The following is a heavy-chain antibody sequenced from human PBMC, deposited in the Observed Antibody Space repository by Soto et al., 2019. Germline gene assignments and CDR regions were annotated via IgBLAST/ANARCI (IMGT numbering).Heavy chain of an antibody. D-gene: IGHD6-13*01. Sequence: GESLKISCKGSGYTFSNYWIGGVRQMPGKGLEWMGIIYPGDSDTRYSPSFQGQVTISADKSISTAYLQWSSLKASDTAMYYCARPTHSSTWPYYGMDVWGQGTRVTVS. CDR2: IYPGDSDT. CDR1: GYTFSNYW. J-gene: IGHJ6*02. V-gene: IGHV5-51*01. CDR3: ARPTHSSTWPYYGMDV.